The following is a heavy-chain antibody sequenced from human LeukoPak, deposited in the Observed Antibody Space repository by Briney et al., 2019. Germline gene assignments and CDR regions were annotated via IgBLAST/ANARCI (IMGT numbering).Heavy chain of an antibody. CDR2: ISGSVGTI. CDR3: ARDLGTTVTTYLDY. CDR1: GFTFNRRG. J-gene: IGHJ4*02. V-gene: IGHV3-21*01. Sequence: RGSLRLSCAASGFTFNRRGMHWVRQAPGKGLEWVSSISGSVGTIYYADSVKGRFTISRDNAKNSLYLRMNSLRAEDTAVYYCARDLGTTVTTYLDYWGQGTLVTVSS. D-gene: IGHD4-17*01.